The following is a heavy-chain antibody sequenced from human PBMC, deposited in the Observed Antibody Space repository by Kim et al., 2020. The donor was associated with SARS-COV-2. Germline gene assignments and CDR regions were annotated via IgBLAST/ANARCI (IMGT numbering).Heavy chain of an antibody. CDR3: RRGHWGDSPS. J-gene: IGHJ4*02. CDR1: GFTVSDHY. D-gene: IGHD2-21*02. Sequence: GGSLRLSCAAAGFTVSDHYLSWVRQAPGKGLEWISMIHTDGTTYYADSVMGRFTISRDTSKNTLYLQMNNLRAEDPAVYYCRRGHWGDSPSWGQGTRITISS. CDR2: IHTDGTT. V-gene: IGHV3-53*01.